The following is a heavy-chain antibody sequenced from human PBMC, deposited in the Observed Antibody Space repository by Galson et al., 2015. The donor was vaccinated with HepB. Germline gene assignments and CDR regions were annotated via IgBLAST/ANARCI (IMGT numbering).Heavy chain of an antibody. V-gene: IGHV1-24*01. CDR3: ASLGGSYDSVNDAFDI. J-gene: IGHJ3*02. D-gene: IGHD3-22*01. CDR2: FDPEDGET. Sequence: SVKVSCKVSGYTLTELSMHWVRQAPGKGLEWMGGFDPEDGETIYAQKFQGRVTMTEDTSTDTAYMELSSLRSGDTAVYYCASLGGSYDSVNDAFDIWGQGTMVTVSS. CDR1: GYTLTELS.